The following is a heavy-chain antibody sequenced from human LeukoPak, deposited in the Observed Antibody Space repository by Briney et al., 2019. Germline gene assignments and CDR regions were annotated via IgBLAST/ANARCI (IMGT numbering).Heavy chain of an antibody. V-gene: IGHV4-39*07. CDR3: ARDTAMVTGGDNWFDP. CDR2: IYYSGST. Sequence: SETLSLTCTVSGGSISSSSYYWGWIRQPPGKGLEWIGSIYYSGSTYYNPSLKSRVTISVDTSKNQFSLKLSSVTAADTAVYYCARDTAMVTGGDNWFDPWGQGTLVTVSS. CDR1: GGSISSSSYY. J-gene: IGHJ5*02. D-gene: IGHD5-18*01.